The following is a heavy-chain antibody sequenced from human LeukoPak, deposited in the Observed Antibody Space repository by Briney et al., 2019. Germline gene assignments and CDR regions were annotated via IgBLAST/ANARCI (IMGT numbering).Heavy chain of an antibody. J-gene: IGHJ4*02. CDR1: GFTFSSYD. CDR3: ARESSGGFDN. Sequence: GRSLRLSCAASGFTFSSYDIHWVRQAPGKGLEWVTIILYDGSNKYYADSVRGRFTISRDNSKKTVYLQMNSLTAEDTAVYYCARESSGGFDNWAQGHLVTLS. D-gene: IGHD3-3*01. V-gene: IGHV3-33*05. CDR2: ILYDGSNK.